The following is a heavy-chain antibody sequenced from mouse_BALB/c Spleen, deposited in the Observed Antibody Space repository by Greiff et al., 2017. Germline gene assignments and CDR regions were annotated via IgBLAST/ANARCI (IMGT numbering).Heavy chain of an antibody. V-gene: IGHV1S81*02. D-gene: IGHD1-2*01. CDR3: TRFRASTTALYYYAMDY. CDR1: GYTFTSYY. J-gene: IGHJ4*01. CDR2: INPSNGGT. Sequence: QVQLQQSGAELVKPGASVKLSCKASGYTFTSYYMYWVKQRPGQGLEWIGEINPSNGGTNFNEKFKSKATLTVDKSSSTAYMQLSSLTSEDYAVYYCTRFRASTTALYYYAMDYWGQGTSVTVSS.